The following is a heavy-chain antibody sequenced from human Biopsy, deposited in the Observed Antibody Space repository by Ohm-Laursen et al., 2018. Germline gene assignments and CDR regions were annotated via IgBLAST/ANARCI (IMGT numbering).Heavy chain of an antibody. D-gene: IGHD2-2*02. CDR3: ARIPILVVPAAIVYRHRRHLQGLDV. V-gene: IGHV2-70*16. J-gene: IGHJ6*02. Sequence: TQTLTLTCTLSGFSLNTRGMSVTWIRQPPGKALEWLARIGWDNAKFYSESLKTRLTISKGTSENHVVLTLSHVAPVDTATYYCARIPILVVPAAIVYRHRRHLQGLDVWGQGTTVIVSS. CDR1: GFSLNTRGMS. CDR2: IGWDNAK.